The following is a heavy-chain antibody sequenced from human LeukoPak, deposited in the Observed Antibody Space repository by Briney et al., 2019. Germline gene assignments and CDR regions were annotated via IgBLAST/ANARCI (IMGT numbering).Heavy chain of an antibody. CDR3: ARGYCSGGRCYFDY. D-gene: IGHD2-15*01. Sequence: PSETLSLTCAVYGGSFSGYYWSWIRQPPGKGLEWIGRIYTSGSTNYNPSLKSRVTMSVDTSKNQFSLKLSSVTAADTAVYYCARGYCSGGRCYFDYWGQGTLVTVSS. V-gene: IGHV4-59*10. J-gene: IGHJ4*02. CDR2: IYTSGST. CDR1: GGSFSGYY.